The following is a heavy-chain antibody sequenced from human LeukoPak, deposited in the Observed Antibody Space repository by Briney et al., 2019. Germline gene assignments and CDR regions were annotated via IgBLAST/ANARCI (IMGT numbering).Heavy chain of an antibody. CDR1: GYTFTSYG. J-gene: IGHJ5*02. V-gene: IGHV1-18*01. CDR3: ARGADYYDSSGSRYNWFDP. CDR2: ISTYNGNT. D-gene: IGHD3-22*01. Sequence: ASVKVSCKASGYTFTSYGISWVRQAPGQGLEWMGWISTYNGNTKYAQKFQGRVTMTTDTSTSTAYMELRSLRSDDTAVYYCARGADYYDSSGSRYNWFDPWGQGTLVTVSS.